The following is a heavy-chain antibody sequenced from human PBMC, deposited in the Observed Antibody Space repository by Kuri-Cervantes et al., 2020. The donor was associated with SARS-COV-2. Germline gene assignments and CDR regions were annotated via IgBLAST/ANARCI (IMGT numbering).Heavy chain of an antibody. D-gene: IGHD2-15*01. J-gene: IGHJ6*02. Sequence: ASVKVSCKASGYTFTGYYMHWVRQAPGQGLEWMGWINAGNGNTKYSQKFRGRVTITRDTSASTAYMELSSLRSEDTAVYYCARERGVYSLYYYYGMDVWGQGTTVTVSS. CDR3: ARERGVYSLYYYYGMDV. CDR1: GYTFTGYY. V-gene: IGHV1-3*01. CDR2: INAGNGNT.